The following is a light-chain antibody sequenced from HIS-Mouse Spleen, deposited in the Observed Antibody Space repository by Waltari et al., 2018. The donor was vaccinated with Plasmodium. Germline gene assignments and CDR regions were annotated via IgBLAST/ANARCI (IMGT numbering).Light chain of an antibody. CDR2: YYSDSDK. J-gene: IGLJ3*02. CDR3: MIWPSNASGV. CDR1: SDINVGSYN. V-gene: IGLV5-37*01. Sequence: QPVLTQPPSSSASPGESARLTCTLPSDINVGSYNIYWYQQKQGSPPRYLLYYYSDSDKGQGAGVTSRFSGSKDASANTGILLISGLQSEDEADYYCMIWPSNASGVFGGGTKLTVL.